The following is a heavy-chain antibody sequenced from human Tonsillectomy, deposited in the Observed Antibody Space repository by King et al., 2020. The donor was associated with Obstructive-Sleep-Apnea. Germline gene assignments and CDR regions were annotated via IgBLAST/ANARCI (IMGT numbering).Heavy chain of an antibody. CDR2: ISYDGSNK. J-gene: IGHJ6*02. V-gene: IGHV3-30*18. D-gene: IGHD5-24*01. CDR1: GLTFSSYG. Sequence: VQLVESGGGVVQPGRSLRLSCAASGLTFSSYGMYWVRQAPGKGLEWVAVISYDGSNKYYIDSVKGRFTISRDNSKKVVYLQMNSLRVEDTAVYYCAKDPRDGYNDVGDYSYGMDVWGQGTTVTVSS. CDR3: AKDPRDGYNDVGDYSYGMDV.